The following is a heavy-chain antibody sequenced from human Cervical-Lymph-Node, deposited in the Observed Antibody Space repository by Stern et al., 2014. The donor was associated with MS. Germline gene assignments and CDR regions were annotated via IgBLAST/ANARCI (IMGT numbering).Heavy chain of an antibody. D-gene: IGHD6-13*01. CDR2: IIPVFGTT. V-gene: IGHV1-69*18. CDR3: AREKAAADGFDY. J-gene: IGHJ4*02. Sequence: QVQLGQSGAEIVKPESSVKVSCKASGGTFSNSISWVRQAPGGGLEWMGNIIPVFGTTNYAKSFQGRITITADESTTTAYVDLSSLTPADTAVYYCAREKAAADGFDYWGQGTLVTVSS. CDR1: GGTFSNS.